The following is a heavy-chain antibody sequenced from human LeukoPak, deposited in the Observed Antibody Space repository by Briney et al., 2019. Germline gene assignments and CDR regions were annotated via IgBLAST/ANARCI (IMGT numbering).Heavy chain of an antibody. CDR1: RLTFSHYG. V-gene: IGHV3-33*01. CDR2: IWYDGSNK. J-gene: IGHJ4*02. D-gene: IGHD3-10*01. CDR3: ARQLYGSGSRPSGAPLDY. Sequence: GWSLPLSRAGCRLTFSHYGMHGLGQAPCRGLAGVAVIWYDGSNKYFVDSVSGRFTISRDNYKKTQYLQVNGLSDDERHGYCCARQLYGSGSRPSGAPLDYWGQGTLVTVSS.